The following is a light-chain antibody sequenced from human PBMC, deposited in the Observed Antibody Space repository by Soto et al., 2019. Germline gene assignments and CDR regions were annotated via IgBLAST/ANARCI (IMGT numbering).Light chain of an antibody. J-gene: IGLJ2*01. CDR3: QSYDSSLSGSNVV. CDR2: GNS. V-gene: IGLV1-40*01. CDR1: SSNIAAGYD. Sequence: QSVLTQPRSVSGAPGQGVTISCTGSSSNIAAGYDVHWYQQLPGTAPKLLIYGNSNRPSGVPDRFSGSKSGTSASLAITGLQAEDEAHYYCQSYDSSLSGSNVVFGGGTKLTVL.